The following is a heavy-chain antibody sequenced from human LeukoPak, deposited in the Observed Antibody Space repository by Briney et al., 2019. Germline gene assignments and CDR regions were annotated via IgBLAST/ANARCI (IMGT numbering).Heavy chain of an antibody. D-gene: IGHD2-2*01. CDR3: ARAPFSVPAAIGVRFDP. CDR2: IYTSGST. J-gene: IGHJ5*02. V-gene: IGHV4-61*02. CDR1: GGSISSGSYY. Sequence: SETLSLTCTVSGGSISSGSYYWSWIRQPAGKGLEWIGRIYTSGSTNYSPSLKSRVTISVDTSKNQFSLKLSSVTAADTAVYYCARAPFSVPAAIGVRFDPWGQGTLVTVSS.